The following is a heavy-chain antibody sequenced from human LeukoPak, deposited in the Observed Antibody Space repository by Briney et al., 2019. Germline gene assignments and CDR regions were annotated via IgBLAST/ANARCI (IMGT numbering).Heavy chain of an antibody. CDR3: VKDSGYYDTSGKGWFAF. Sequence: PGGSLRLSCAASGFTFSSYWMSWVRQAPGKGLEWVANIKQDGSEKYYVDSVKGRFTISRDNAKNSLSLQMNSLRAEDTAVYYCVKDSGYYDTSGKGWFAFWGQGTLVTVSS. CDR2: IKQDGSEK. CDR1: GFTFSSYW. V-gene: IGHV3-7*01. J-gene: IGHJ5*01. D-gene: IGHD3-22*01.